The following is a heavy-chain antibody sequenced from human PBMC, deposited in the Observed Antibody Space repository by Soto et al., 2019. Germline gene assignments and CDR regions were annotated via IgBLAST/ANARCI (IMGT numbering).Heavy chain of an antibody. V-gene: IGHV1-18*04. J-gene: IGHJ6*02. D-gene: IGHD1-1*01. CDR1: GYTFTSYG. CDR2: ISAYNGNT. CDR3: ARDGIKGDYYYYYGMDV. Sequence: ASVKVSCKASGYTFTSYGISWVRQAPGQGLEWMGWISAYNGNTNYAQKLQGRVTMTTDTSTSTAYMELRSLRSDDTAVYYCARDGIKGDYYYYYGMDVWGQGTTVTVSS.